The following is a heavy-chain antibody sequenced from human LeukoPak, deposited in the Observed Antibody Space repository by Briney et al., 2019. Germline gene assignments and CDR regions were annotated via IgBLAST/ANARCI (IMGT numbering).Heavy chain of an antibody. CDR2: ISWNSGSI. J-gene: IGHJ4*02. CDR3: AKDLYYDILTGYFDY. CDR1: GFTFDDYA. D-gene: IGHD3-9*01. Sequence: GRSLTLSCAASGFTFDDYAMHWVRQAPGKGLEWVSGISWNSGSIGYADSVKGRFTISRDNAKNSLYLQMNSLRAEDTALYYCAKDLYYDILTGYFDYWGQGTLVTVSS. V-gene: IGHV3-9*01.